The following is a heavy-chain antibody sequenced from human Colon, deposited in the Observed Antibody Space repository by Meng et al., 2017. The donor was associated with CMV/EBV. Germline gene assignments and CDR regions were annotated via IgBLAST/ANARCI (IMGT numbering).Heavy chain of an antibody. D-gene: IGHD2-2*02. CDR1: GVILSSMY. J-gene: IGHJ4*02. V-gene: IGHV3-66*02. CDR2: LYSGNTT. Sequence: GESLKISCAASGVILSSMYMNWVRQTPGKGLEWVALLYSGNTTKYADSVTGPFTISRDSSKNTLYLQMNNVRPEDTAIYYCARGRRYCTSDSCYIFDSWGQGTLVTVSS. CDR3: ARGRRYCTSDSCYIFDS.